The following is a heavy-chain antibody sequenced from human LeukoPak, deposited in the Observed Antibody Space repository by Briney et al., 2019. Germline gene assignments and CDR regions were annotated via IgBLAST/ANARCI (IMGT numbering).Heavy chain of an antibody. CDR3: ATDLLRHNAYYYYMDV. J-gene: IGHJ6*03. Sequence: ASVKVSCKASGGTFSIYAISWVRQAPGQGLEWMGGIIPIFGTANYAQKFQGRVTMTEDTSTDTAYMELSSLRSEDTAVYYCATDLLRHNAYYYYMDVWGKGTTVTISS. CDR1: GGTFSIYA. CDR2: IIPIFGTA. D-gene: IGHD5-24*01. V-gene: IGHV1-69*06.